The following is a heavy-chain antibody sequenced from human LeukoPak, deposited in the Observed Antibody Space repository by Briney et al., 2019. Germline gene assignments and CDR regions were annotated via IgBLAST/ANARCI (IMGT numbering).Heavy chain of an antibody. CDR1: GFTFSSYA. J-gene: IGHJ4*02. CDR3: ATRSYSAGRDF. V-gene: IGHV3-23*01. CDR2: ISRSGDST. D-gene: IGHD6-13*01. Sequence: PGGSLRLSCAASGFTFSSYAMHWVRQAPGKGLEWVSGISRSGDSTDYADSVKGRFTISRDNPKNMVYLQMNSLRVEDTAVYFCATRSYSAGRDFWGQGTLVTVSS.